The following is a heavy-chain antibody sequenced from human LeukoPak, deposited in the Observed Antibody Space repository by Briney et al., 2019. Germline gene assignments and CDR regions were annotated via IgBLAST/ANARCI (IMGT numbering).Heavy chain of an antibody. V-gene: IGHV3-7*01. CDR2: IKQDGSEK. D-gene: IGHD2-2*01. CDR3: TTGAIARDWFDP. Sequence: GRSLRLSCAASGFTFSSSAMHWVRQAPGKGLEWVANIKQDGSEKYYVDSVKGRFTISRDNAKNSLYLQMNSLRAEGTAVYYCTTGAIARDWFDPWGQGTLVTASS. CDR1: GFTFSSSA. J-gene: IGHJ5*02.